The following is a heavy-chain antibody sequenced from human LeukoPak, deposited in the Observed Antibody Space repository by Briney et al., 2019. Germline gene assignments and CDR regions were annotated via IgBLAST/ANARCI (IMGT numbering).Heavy chain of an antibody. D-gene: IGHD3-16*01. CDR1: GFSISSDYY. V-gene: IGHV4-38-2*02. CDR2: VSHSGIT. Sequence: PSETLSLTCTVSGFSISSDYYWGWIRQPPGKGLEWLGSVSHSGITYYNSSLNSRVTISVDTSKNQFSLKLSSVTAADTAVYYCAGGRFDPWGQGTLVTVSS. CDR3: AGGRFDP. J-gene: IGHJ5*02.